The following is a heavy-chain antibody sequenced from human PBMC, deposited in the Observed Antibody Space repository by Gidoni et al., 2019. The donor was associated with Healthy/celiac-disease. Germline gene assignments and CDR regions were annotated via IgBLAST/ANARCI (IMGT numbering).Heavy chain of an antibody. CDR2: ISYDGSNK. V-gene: IGHV3-30*03. Sequence: QVQLVESGGGVVQPGRSLRLSCTASGFPFSTYGMHWVRQAPGKGLEWVAVISYDGSNKYYADSVKGRFTISRDNSKNTLYLQMNSLRAEDTAVYYCARDYGDYRLYDAFDIWGQGTMVTVSS. D-gene: IGHD4-17*01. J-gene: IGHJ3*02. CDR1: GFPFSTYG. CDR3: ARDYGDYRLYDAFDI.